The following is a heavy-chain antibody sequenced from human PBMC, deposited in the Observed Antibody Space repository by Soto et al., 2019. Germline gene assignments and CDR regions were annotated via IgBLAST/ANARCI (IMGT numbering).Heavy chain of an antibody. CDR2: VGGSGDGT. D-gene: IGHD4-4*01. Sequence: PGGSLRLSCAASGFTFSTYTMTWVRQAPGKGLEWVSSVGGSGDGTYYADSAKGRFTISRDNAKNSLYLQMNSLRAEDTAVYYCARQKSNSWDYWGQGTLVTVSS. CDR1: GFTFSTYT. V-gene: IGHV3-23*01. CDR3: ARQKSNSWDY. J-gene: IGHJ4*02.